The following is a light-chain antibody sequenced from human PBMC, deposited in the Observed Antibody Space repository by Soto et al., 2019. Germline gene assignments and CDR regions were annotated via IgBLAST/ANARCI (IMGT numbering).Light chain of an antibody. CDR1: QGISSY. CDR3: QQLNSYPRT. Sequence: IQLTQSPSFLSASVGDRVTITCRASQGISSYLAWYQQKPGKAPKLLIYAASTVQSGVPSRFSGSGSGTEFTLTISSLQTEDFATSYCQQLNSYPRTFGQGTKVEIK. CDR2: AAS. V-gene: IGKV1-9*01. J-gene: IGKJ1*01.